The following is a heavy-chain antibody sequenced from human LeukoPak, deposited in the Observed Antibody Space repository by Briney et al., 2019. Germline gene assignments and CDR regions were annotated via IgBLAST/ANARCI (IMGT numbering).Heavy chain of an antibody. V-gene: IGHV1-18*01. CDR3: ARVRGRIAAAGLPGY. CDR1: GYTFTSYG. Sequence: ASVKVSCKASGYTFTSYGISWVRQAPGQGLEWMGWISAYNGNTNYAQKLQGRVTMTTDTSTSTAYMELRSLRSDDTAVYYCARVRGRIAAAGLPGYWGQGTLVTVSS. D-gene: IGHD6-13*01. J-gene: IGHJ4*02. CDR2: ISAYNGNT.